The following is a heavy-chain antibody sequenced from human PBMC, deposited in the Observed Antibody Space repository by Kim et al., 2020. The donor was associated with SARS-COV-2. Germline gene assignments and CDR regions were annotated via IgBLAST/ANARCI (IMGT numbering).Heavy chain of an antibody. D-gene: IGHD2-15*01. V-gene: IGHV3-7*03. CDR3: ARLSGWGRFDF. CDR1: GFTFRDYW. CDR2: IKPDGSEQ. J-gene: IGHJ5*01. Sequence: GGSLRLSCTTSGFTFRDYWLNWIRQAPGKGLEGVASIKPDGSEQHYGDSVKGRFTISRDQAKYSAYLQMDTLRVEDTATYYCARLSGWGRFDFWGQGTLVTVSS.